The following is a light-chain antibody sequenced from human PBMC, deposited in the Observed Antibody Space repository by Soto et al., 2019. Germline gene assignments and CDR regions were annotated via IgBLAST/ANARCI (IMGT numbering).Light chain of an antibody. CDR3: QQTSSAPFT. V-gene: IGKV1-39*01. CDR2: DAA. J-gene: IGKJ3*01. CDR1: QNINTY. Sequence: DIQMTQSPYSLSAAVGDRVTIACRASQNINTYLNWYQQKPGKAPKLLMFDAASLQSGVPSRFSGSGSSTDFTLTITSLQPEDFATYDCQQTSSAPFTFGPGTKVDIK.